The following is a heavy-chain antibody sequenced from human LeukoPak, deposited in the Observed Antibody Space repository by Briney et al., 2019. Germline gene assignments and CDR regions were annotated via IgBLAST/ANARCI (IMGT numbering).Heavy chain of an antibody. CDR1: GGSISSSSYY. CDR2: IYYSGST. V-gene: IGHV4-39*01. CDR3: ARTRVLRFLKGHYFDY. J-gene: IGHJ4*02. Sequence: SETLSLTCTVSGGSISSSSYYWGWIRQPPGKGLEWIGSIYYSGSTYYNPSLKSRVTISVDTSKNQFSLKLSSVTAADTAVYYCARTRVLRFLKGHYFDYWGQGTLVTVSS. D-gene: IGHD3-3*01.